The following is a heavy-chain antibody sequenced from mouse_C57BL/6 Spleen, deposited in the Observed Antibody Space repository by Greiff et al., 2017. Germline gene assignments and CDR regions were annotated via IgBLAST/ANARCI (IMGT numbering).Heavy chain of an antibody. CDR3: ARNYGSSYSYYFDY. D-gene: IGHD1-1*01. V-gene: IGHV2-2*01. CDR2: IWSGGST. CDR1: GFSLTSYG. Sequence: VKLVESGPGLVQPSQSLSITCTVSGFSLTSYGVHWVRQSPGKGLEWLGVIWSGGSTDYNAAFISRLSISKDNSKSQVFFKMNSLQADDTAIYYCARNYGSSYSYYFDYWGQGTTLTVSS. J-gene: IGHJ2*01.